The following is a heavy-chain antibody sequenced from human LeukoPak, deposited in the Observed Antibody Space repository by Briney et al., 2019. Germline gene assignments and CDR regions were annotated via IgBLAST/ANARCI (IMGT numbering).Heavy chain of an antibody. CDR1: GFTFSSFE. Sequence: GGSLRLSCAASGFTFSSFEMNWVRQAPGKGLEWVSYITSSGSITHYADSVKGRFTISRDNAKNSLYLQMNSLRAEDTALYYCAREGSSPPYYYYYMDVWGKGTTVTVSS. V-gene: IGHV3-48*03. J-gene: IGHJ6*03. D-gene: IGHD6-6*01. CDR3: AREGSSPPYYYYYMDV. CDR2: ITSSGSIT.